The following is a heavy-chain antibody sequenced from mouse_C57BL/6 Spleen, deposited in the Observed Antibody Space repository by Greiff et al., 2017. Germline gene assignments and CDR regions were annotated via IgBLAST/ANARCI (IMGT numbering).Heavy chain of an antibody. V-gene: IGHV8-12*01. CDR3: ARRRSNHYYAMDY. J-gene: IGHJ4*01. D-gene: IGHD2-5*01. CDR1: GFSLSPSGMG. CDR2: IYWADDQ. Sequence: QVTLKESGPGILQSSQTLSLTCSFSGFSLSPSGMGVSWIRQPSGKGLEWLAHIYWADDQRYNPSLKRRLTISKDTSRNQVFLKITSVDTAETATYYCARRRSNHYYAMDYWGQGTSVTVAS.